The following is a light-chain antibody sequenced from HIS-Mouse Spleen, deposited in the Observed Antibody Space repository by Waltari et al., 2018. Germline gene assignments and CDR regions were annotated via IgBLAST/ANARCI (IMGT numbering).Light chain of an antibody. CDR2: EDS. J-gene: IGLJ2*01. Sequence: SYELTQPPSVSVSPGQTARITCSGDALPKKYAYWYQQKSGQAPVLGIYEDSKRPPGIPERFSGSRSGELATLTISGAQVEDEADSYGSSTDSSGNHRVFGGGTKLTVL. V-gene: IGLV3-10*01. CDR1: ALPKKY. CDR3: SSTDSSGNHRV.